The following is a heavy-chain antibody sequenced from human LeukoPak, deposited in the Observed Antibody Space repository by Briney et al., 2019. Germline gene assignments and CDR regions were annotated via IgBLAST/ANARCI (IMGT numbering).Heavy chain of an antibody. J-gene: IGHJ4*02. CDR1: GFTFRNYW. V-gene: IGHV3-7*01. CDR3: ARKRPNYFDY. Sequence: GGSLRPSCAASGFTFRNYWMSWVRQAPGEGPEWVANINLDGSQKYYVDSVKGRFTISRDNAENSLYLQMNSLRAEDTALYYCARKRPNYFDYWGQGTLVTVSS. CDR2: INLDGSQK.